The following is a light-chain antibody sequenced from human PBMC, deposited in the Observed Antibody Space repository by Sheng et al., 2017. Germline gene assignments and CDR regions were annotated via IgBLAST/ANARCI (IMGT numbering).Light chain of an antibody. CDR1: NSNIGAGYD. Sequence: QSVLTQPPSVSGAPGQRVTISCTGTNSNIGAGYDVQWYQQLPGTAPKLLIYGNTVRPSGVPDRFSGSKSGTSASLAITGLQAEDEADYYCQSYDSSLGGSVFGGGTKLTVL. V-gene: IGLV1-40*01. CDR2: GNT. CDR3: QSYDSSLGGSV. J-gene: IGLJ2*01.